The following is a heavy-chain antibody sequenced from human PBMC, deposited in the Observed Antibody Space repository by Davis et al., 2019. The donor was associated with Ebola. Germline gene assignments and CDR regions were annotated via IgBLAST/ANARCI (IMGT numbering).Heavy chain of an antibody. J-gene: IGHJ4*02. D-gene: IGHD3-9*01. V-gene: IGHV1-69*13. CDR1: GGSFSSHP. CDR2: IIPIFDTP. Sequence: SVKVSCKSSGGSFSSHPISWVRQAPRQGLEWMGGIIPIFDTPHYAQKFQGRITITADASTSTAYMELSSLRSGDTATYFCARDFDGGNYYFDYWGPGTPVTVSS. CDR3: ARDFDGGNYYFDY.